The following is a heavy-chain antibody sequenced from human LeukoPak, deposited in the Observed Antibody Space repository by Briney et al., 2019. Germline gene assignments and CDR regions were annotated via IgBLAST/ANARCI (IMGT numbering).Heavy chain of an antibody. Sequence: GGSLRLSCAASGFTFTSYAMSWVRQAPGKGLEWVSSISASGDTTYYADSVKDRFTTSRDNSKNTLYVQMNSLRAEDTALYYCARRPNYCSTSSCLDYWGQGTLVTVPS. CDR2: ISASGDTT. V-gene: IGHV3-23*01. CDR1: GFTFTSYA. CDR3: ARRPNYCSTSSCLDY. J-gene: IGHJ4*02. D-gene: IGHD2-2*01.